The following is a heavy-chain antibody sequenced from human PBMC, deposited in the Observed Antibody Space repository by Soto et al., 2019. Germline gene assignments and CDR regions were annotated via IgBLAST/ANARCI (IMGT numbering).Heavy chain of an antibody. CDR3: ARQGGSITIFGVVRNDYYGMDV. CDR2: IYPGDSDT. V-gene: IGHV5-51*01. J-gene: IGHJ6*02. Sequence: PXESLKLSWQGSGYRFTSYWIGWVREMPGKGLEWMGIIYPGDSDTRYSPSFQGQVTISADKSISTAYLQWSSLKASDTAMYYCARQGGSITIFGVVRNDYYGMDVWGQGTTVTVSS. CDR1: GYRFTSYW. D-gene: IGHD3-3*01.